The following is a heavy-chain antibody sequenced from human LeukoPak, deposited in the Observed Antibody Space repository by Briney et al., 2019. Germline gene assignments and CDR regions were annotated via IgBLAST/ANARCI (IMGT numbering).Heavy chain of an antibody. Sequence: SQTLSLTCTVSGGSISSGSYYWSWIRQPAGKGLEWIGRIYTSGSTNYNPSLKSRVTISVDTSKNQFSLKLSSVTAADTAVYYCARLATLYSSSQFYYFDYWGQGTLVTVSS. CDR3: ARLATLYSSSQFYYFDY. D-gene: IGHD6-6*01. CDR2: IYTSGST. V-gene: IGHV4-61*02. CDR1: GGSISSGSYY. J-gene: IGHJ4*02.